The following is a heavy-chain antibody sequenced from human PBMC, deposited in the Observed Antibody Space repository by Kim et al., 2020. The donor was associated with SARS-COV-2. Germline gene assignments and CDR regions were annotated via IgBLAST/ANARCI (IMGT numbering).Heavy chain of an antibody. J-gene: IGHJ3*02. CDR2: IYYSGST. CDR3: AREPLYGDPQGGAFDI. V-gene: IGHV4-59*01. Sequence: SETLSLTCTVSGGSISSYYWSWIRQPPGKGLEWIGYIYYSGSTNYNPSLKSRVTISVDTSKNQFSLKLSSVTAADTAVYYCAREPLYGDPQGGAFDIWGQGTMVTVSS. D-gene: IGHD4-17*01. CDR1: GGSISSYY.